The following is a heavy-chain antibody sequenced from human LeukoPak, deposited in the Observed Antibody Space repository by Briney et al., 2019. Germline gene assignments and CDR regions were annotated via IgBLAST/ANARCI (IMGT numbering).Heavy chain of an antibody. J-gene: IGHJ6*02. CDR1: GYTLTELS. CDR2: FDPADGET. D-gene: IGHD2-2*01. Sequence: ASVKVSCKVSGYTLTELSMHWVRQAPGKGLEWMGGFDPADGETIYAQKFQGRVSMTEDTSTDTAYMELSSLRSEDTAVYYCANLLLEIAVGSGVHGRDVWGQGPRSPSP. CDR3: ANLLLEIAVGSGVHGRDV. V-gene: IGHV1-24*01.